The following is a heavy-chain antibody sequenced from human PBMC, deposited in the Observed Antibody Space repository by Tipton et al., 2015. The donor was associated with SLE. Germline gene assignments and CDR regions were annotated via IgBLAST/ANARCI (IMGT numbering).Heavy chain of an antibody. CDR2: ISGGIITT. CDR1: GFNFWTSS. D-gene: IGHD1-1*01. Sequence: SLRLSCAASGFNFWTSSMSWVRQAPGKRLEWVSAISGGIITTDYADSVKGQFTISRDNSKRMVYLQMDGLRVDDTAVYFCGLLEGQGPLGQGTLVIVSS. J-gene: IGHJ5*02. CDR3: GLLEGQGP. V-gene: IGHV3-23*01.